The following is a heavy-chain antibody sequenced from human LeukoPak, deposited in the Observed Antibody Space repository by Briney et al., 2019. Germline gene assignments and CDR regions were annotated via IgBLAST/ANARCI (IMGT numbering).Heavy chain of an antibody. V-gene: IGHV1-18*01. J-gene: IGHJ5*02. CDR2: IGAYNGNT. Sequence: GASVKVSCKASGYTFTSYGISWVRQAPGQGLEWMGWIGAYNGNTNYAQELQGRVTMTTDTSTSTAYMELRSLRSDDTAVYYCARARTVGRAVAGTGAPKNNWFDPWGQGTLVTVSS. CDR1: GYTFTSYG. CDR3: ARARTVGRAVAGTGAPKNNWFDP. D-gene: IGHD6-19*01.